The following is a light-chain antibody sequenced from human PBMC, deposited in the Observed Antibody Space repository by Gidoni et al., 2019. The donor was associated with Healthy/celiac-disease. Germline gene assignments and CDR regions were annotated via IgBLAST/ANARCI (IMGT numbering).Light chain of an antibody. J-gene: IGLJ2*01. Sequence: SYELPQPPSVSVSLGQMARITCSGEALPKKYAYWYQQKPGQFPVLVIYKDSERPSGIPERFSGSSSWTIVTLTISGVQAEDEADYYCLSADSSGTYRVFGGGTKLTVL. CDR1: ALPKKY. V-gene: IGLV3-16*01. CDR2: KDS. CDR3: LSADSSGTYRV.